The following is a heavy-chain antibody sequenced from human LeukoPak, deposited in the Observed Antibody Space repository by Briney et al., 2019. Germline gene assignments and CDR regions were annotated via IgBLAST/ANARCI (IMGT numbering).Heavy chain of an antibody. J-gene: IGHJ6*02. Sequence: ASVKVSCKASGYTFTSYGINWVRQAPGQGLDWMGWISAYNGNTNYAQKLQGRVTMTIDTSTNTAYMELRSLRSDDTAVYYCARRLTDSGGYYPYYYYGMDVWGQGTTVTVSS. CDR1: GYTFTSYG. CDR3: ARRLTDSGGYYPYYYYGMDV. V-gene: IGHV1-18*01. D-gene: IGHD3-22*01. CDR2: ISAYNGNT.